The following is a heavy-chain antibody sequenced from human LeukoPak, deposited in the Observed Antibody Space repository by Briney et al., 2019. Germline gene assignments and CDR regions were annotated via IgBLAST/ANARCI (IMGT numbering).Heavy chain of an antibody. D-gene: IGHD2-2*02. J-gene: IGHJ6*02. CDR3: ARVQQYQLLYFWSRVGYYYYYGMDV. CDR2: MNPNSGNT. V-gene: IGHV1-8*01. CDR1: GYTFTSYD. Sequence: ASVKVSCKASGYTFTSYDINWVRQATGQGLEWMGWMNPNSGNTGYAQKFQGRVTMTRNTSISTAYMELSSLRSEDTAVYYCARVQQYQLLYFWSRVGYYYYYGMDVWGQGTTVTVSS.